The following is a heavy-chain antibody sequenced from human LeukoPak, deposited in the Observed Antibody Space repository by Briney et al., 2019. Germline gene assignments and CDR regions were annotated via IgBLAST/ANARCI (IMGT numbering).Heavy chain of an antibody. CDR3: AKERAY. CDR1: GFTFSSYG. V-gene: IGHV3-30*18. Sequence: PGGSLRLSCAASGFTFSSYGMHWVRQAPGKGLEWVAVISYDGSNKYYADSAKGRFTISRDNSKNTLYLQMNSLRAEDTAVYYCAKERAYWGQGTLVTVSS. J-gene: IGHJ4*02. CDR2: ISYDGSNK.